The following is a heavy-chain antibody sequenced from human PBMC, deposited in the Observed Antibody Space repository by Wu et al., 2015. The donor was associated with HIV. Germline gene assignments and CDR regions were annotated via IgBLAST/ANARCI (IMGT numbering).Heavy chain of an antibody. Sequence: QVQLVQSGAEVKKPGSSVTVSCEASGGVFSTFAISWVRQAPGQGLEWMGRIIPIFGTANYARRFQDRITITADGSASTAYLELSSLRFEDTAVYYCTKDLGGYTYGYDSWGRGNAGHRLL. J-gene: IGHJ4*02. CDR2: IIPIFGTA. V-gene: IGHV1-69*13. CDR1: GGVFSTFA. CDR3: TKDLGGYTYGYDS. D-gene: IGHD5-18*01.